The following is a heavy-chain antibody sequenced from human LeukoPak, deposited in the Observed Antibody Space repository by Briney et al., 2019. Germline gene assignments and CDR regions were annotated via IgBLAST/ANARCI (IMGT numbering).Heavy chain of an antibody. D-gene: IGHD3-22*01. CDR1: TFINDYY. CDR3: AKESGYYDSSGYRPFDY. J-gene: IGHJ4*02. CDR2: ISGSGGST. Sequence: GSLRLSCTASTFINDYYMSWIRQAPGKGLEWVSAISGSGGSTYYADSVKGRFTISRDNSKNTLYLQMNSLRAEDTAVYYCAKESGYYDSSGYRPFDYWGQGTLVTVSS. V-gene: IGHV3-23*01.